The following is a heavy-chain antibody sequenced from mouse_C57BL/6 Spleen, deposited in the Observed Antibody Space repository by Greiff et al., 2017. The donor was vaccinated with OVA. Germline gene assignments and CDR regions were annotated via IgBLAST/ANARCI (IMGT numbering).Heavy chain of an antibody. CDR2: IHPNSGST. V-gene: IGHV1-64*01. J-gene: IGHJ1*03. CDR3: ARSGTTGDWYFDV. CDR1: GYTFTSYW. D-gene: IGHD4-1*01. Sequence: QVQLQQPGAELVKPGASVKLSCKASGYTFTSYWMHWVKQRPGQGLEWIGMIHPNSGSTDYNEKFKSKATLTVDKSSSTAYMQLSSLTSADSAVYYCARSGTTGDWYFDVWGTGTTVTVSS.